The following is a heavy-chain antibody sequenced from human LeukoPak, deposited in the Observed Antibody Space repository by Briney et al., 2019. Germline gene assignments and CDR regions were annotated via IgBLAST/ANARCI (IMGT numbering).Heavy chain of an antibody. CDR3: AKEEFSTRYYYYGMDV. Sequence: GGSLRLSCAASGFTFSSYAMSWVRQAPGKGLEWVSAISGGGDSTFYADSVKGRFTISRDNSKNTLYLQMSSLRAEDTAIYYCAKEEFSTRYYYYGMDVWGQGTTVTVSS. J-gene: IGHJ6*02. CDR2: ISGGGDST. V-gene: IGHV3-23*01. D-gene: IGHD2-2*01. CDR1: GFTFSSYA.